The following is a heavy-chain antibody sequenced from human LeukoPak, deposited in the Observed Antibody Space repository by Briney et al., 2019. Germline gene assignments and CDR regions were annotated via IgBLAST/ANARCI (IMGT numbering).Heavy chain of an antibody. V-gene: IGHV3-7*03. CDR3: ARGGGLDV. CDR2: INHNGNVN. J-gene: IGHJ6*02. CDR1: GFTFSSYW. Sequence: GGSLRLSCAASGFTFSSYWMNWARQAPGKGLEWVTSINHNGNVNYYVDSVKGRFTVSRDNAKNSLYLQMSNLRAEDTAVYFCARGGGLDVWGQGATVTVSS. D-gene: IGHD3-16*01.